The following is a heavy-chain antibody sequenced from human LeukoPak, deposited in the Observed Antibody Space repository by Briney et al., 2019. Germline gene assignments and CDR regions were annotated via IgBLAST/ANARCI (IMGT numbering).Heavy chain of an antibody. CDR1: GFTFSDYY. Sequence: GGSLRLSCAASGFTFSDYYMSWIRQAPGKGLEWVAYISSSGNTRYYADSVKGRFTISRDNSKNTLYLQMNSLRAEDTAVYYCAKDHDDFWSGYYGNYFDYWGQGALVTVSS. V-gene: IGHV3-11*04. CDR3: AKDHDDFWSGYYGNYFDY. D-gene: IGHD3-3*01. CDR2: ISSSGNTR. J-gene: IGHJ4*02.